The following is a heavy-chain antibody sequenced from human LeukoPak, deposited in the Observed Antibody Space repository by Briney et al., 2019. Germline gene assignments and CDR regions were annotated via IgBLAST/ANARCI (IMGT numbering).Heavy chain of an antibody. CDR2: IIPIYGTT. D-gene: IGHD1-1*01. Sequence: SVKVSCKASGYTFTGYYMHWVRQAPGQGLEWMGGIIPIYGTTNYAQKFQGRVTITADKSTSTAYMELSSLRSDDTAVYYCAREYDVDYMDVWGKGTTVTVSS. J-gene: IGHJ6*03. V-gene: IGHV1-69*06. CDR3: AREYDVDYMDV. CDR1: GYTFTGYY.